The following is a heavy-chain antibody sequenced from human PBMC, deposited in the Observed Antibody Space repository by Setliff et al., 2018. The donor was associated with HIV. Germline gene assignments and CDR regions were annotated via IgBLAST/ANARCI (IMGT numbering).Heavy chain of an antibody. Sequence: PGGSLRLSCAASGFTFRNFAMNWVRRAPGKGLEWVSTISGRGSNTYYAESVKGRFTIPRDNSKNTLSLQLNSLRAEDSAVYYCAKAGGGIVYFYYMDVWGEGTTVTVSS. V-gene: IGHV3-23*01. CDR3: AKAGGGIVYFYYMDV. CDR2: ISGRGSNT. CDR1: GFTFRNFA. J-gene: IGHJ6*03. D-gene: IGHD3-16*02.